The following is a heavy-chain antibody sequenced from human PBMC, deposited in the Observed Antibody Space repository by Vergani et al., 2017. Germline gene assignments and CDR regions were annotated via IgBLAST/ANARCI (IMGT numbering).Heavy chain of an antibody. J-gene: IGHJ4*02. CDR3: ARGVEATISGRLDY. V-gene: IGHV1-46*03. Sequence: QVQLVQSGAEVKKPGASVTVFCKSSGYAFTSYYVHWVRQAPGQGIEWMGIINPSGPSLKYAQTFEGRITMTRDTSTSTVFMELSSLRSDDTAVYYCARGVEATISGRLDYWGQGTLVTVSS. D-gene: IGHD1-26*01. CDR2: INPSGPSL. CDR1: GYAFTSYY.